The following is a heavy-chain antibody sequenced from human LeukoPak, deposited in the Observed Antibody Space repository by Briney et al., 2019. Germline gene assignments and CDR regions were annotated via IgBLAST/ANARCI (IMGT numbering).Heavy chain of an antibody. CDR2: FIGSGGT. J-gene: IGHJ4*02. D-gene: IGHD4-17*01. Sequence: GGSLRLSCAAAGLTFTSNTMSWVRQAPGKGLEWVSAFIGSGGTYYADSVRGRFTISRDNSKNTLYLQMSSLRAEDTALHYCATLYGDYGAYWGQGTLVTVSS. CDR3: ATLYGDYGAY. CDR1: GLTFTSNT. V-gene: IGHV3-23*01.